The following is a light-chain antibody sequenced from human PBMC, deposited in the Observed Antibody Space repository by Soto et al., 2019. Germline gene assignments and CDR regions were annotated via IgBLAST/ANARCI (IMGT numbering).Light chain of an antibody. J-gene: IGLJ1*01. CDR2: DDD. CDR3: GSWDSSLSAYV. V-gene: IGLV1-51*01. CDR1: SSNIGGNS. Sequence: QAVVTQPPSVSAAPGQKVTISCSGSSSNIGGNSVSWYQQFPGTAPKLLIYDDDKRPSGIPDRFSGSKSGTSATLGITGFQTGDEADYYCGSWDSSLSAYVFATGTKLTVL.